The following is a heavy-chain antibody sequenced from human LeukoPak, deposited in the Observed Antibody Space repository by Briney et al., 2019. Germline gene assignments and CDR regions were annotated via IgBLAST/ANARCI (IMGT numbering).Heavy chain of an antibody. D-gene: IGHD1-26*01. J-gene: IGHJ3*02. CDR1: GFTVSHNY. CDR2: IYSGGGST. CDR3: VTVGGEAFDT. V-gene: IGHV3-53*01. Sequence: GGSLRLSCAASGFTVSHNYMSWVRQAPGKGLEWVSVIYSGGGSTYYADSVKGQFTISRDNSKNTAYLQMNSLSAEDTAVYYCVTVGGEAFDTWGQGTMVTVSS.